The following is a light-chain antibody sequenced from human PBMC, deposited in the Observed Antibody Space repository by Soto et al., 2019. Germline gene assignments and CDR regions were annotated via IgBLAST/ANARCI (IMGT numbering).Light chain of an antibody. CDR1: QSVSSSY. Sequence: EIVLTQSPGTLSLSPGERATLPCRASQSVSSSYLAWFQQKPGQAPRLLIYDASSRATGIPDRFSGSGSGTDFTLTISRLEPEDFAVYYCQQYGSSPPLTFGGGTKVEIK. CDR2: DAS. J-gene: IGKJ4*01. CDR3: QQYGSSPPLT. V-gene: IGKV3-20*01.